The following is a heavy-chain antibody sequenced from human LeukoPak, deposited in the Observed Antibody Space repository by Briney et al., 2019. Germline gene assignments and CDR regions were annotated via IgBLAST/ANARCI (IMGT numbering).Heavy chain of an antibody. CDR1: GFTFSSYW. CDR2: IKQDGSEK. D-gene: IGHD6-13*01. CDR3: AKDRRGSSWYLGYFDY. Sequence: GGSLRLSCAASGFTFSSYWMSWVRQAPGKGLEWVANIKQDGSEKYYVDSVKGRFTISRDNAKNSLYLQMNSLRAEDTAVYYCAKDRRGSSWYLGYFDYWGQGTLVTVSS. V-gene: IGHV3-7*01. J-gene: IGHJ4*02.